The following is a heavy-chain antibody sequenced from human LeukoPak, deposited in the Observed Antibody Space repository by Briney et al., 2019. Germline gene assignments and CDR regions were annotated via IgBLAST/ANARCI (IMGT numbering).Heavy chain of an antibody. V-gene: IGHV3-74*03. CDR1: EFTFSSYW. CDR3: AGLRGKISTIDY. CDR2: INSDGSTT. J-gene: IGHJ4*02. Sequence: AGGSLRLSCVASEFTFSSYWMHWVRQAPGEGLGWVSVINSDGSTTLYADSVKGRFTISRDNAKNTLYLQMTSLRAEDTAVYYCAGLRGKISTIDYWGQGTLVTVSS. D-gene: IGHD1-26*01.